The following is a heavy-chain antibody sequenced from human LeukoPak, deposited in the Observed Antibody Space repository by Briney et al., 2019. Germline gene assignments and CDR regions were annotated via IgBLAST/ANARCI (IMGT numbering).Heavy chain of an antibody. D-gene: IGHD2-2*01. J-gene: IGHJ5*02. CDR1: GGSFSGYY. Sequence: PSETLSLTCAVYGGSFSGYYWSWIRQPPGKGLEWIGGINHSGSTNYNPSLKSRVTISVDTSKNQFSLKLSSVTAADTAVYYCARHAQLQGGWCDPWGQGTLVTVSS. V-gene: IGHV4-34*01. CDR2: INHSGST. CDR3: ARHAQLQGGWCDP.